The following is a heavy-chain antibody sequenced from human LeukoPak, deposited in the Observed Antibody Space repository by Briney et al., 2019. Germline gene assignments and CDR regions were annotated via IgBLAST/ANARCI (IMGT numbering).Heavy chain of an antibody. D-gene: IGHD3-10*01. Sequence: SETLSLTCTVSGGSVSSGNYYWGWIRQPPGKGLEWIGSIYYIGKTYYNPSLKSRVFITADTSKNQFSLKLSSVTAADTAVYYCARLRTSHYGSGNPRHNLLDYWGQGTLVTVSS. CDR2: IYYIGKT. V-gene: IGHV4-39*07. J-gene: IGHJ4*02. CDR3: ARLRTSHYGSGNPRHNLLDY. CDR1: GGSVSSGNYY.